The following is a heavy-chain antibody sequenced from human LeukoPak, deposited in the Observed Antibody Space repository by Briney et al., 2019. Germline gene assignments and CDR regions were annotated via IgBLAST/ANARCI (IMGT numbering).Heavy chain of an antibody. D-gene: IGHD1-1*01. V-gene: IGHV1-2*02. CDR1: GYTFTGYY. Sequence: ASVKVSCKASGYTFTGYYMHWVRQAPGQGLEWMGWINPNSGGTNYAQKFQGRVTMTRDTSISTAYMELSRLRSDDTAVYYCARRTYPIYYFDYWGQGTLVTVSS. CDR2: INPNSGGT. J-gene: IGHJ4*02. CDR3: ARRTYPIYYFDY.